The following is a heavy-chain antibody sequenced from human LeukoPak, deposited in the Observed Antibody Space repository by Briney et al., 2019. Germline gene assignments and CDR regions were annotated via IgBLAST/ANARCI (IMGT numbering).Heavy chain of an antibody. D-gene: IGHD6-25*01. CDR2: DHLDGRT. V-gene: IGHV4-4*02. Sequence: PSETLSLTCGVSDGSVASTNWWTWIRQPPGKGLECIGEDHLDGRTNFNPSLKSRLTMSVDLSENHVPLKLTSVTAADTAVYYCAREGGFYRPLDYSGQGTLVTVSS. CDR3: AREGGFYRPLDY. CDR1: DGSVASTNW. J-gene: IGHJ4*02.